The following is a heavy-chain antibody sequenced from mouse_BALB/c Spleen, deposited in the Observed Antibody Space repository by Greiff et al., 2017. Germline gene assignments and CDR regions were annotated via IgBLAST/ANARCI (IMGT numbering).Heavy chain of an antibody. Sequence: DVKLVESGGGLVKPGGSLKLSCAASGFTFSDYYMYWVRQTPEKRLEWVATISDGGSYTYYPDSVKGRFTISRDNAKNNLYLQMSSLKSEDTAMYYCARDGGYGNYVGWYFDVWGAGTTVTVSS. CDR1: GFTFSDYY. J-gene: IGHJ1*01. D-gene: IGHD2-10*02. CDR3: ARDGGYGNYVGWYFDV. CDR2: ISDGGSYT. V-gene: IGHV5-4*02.